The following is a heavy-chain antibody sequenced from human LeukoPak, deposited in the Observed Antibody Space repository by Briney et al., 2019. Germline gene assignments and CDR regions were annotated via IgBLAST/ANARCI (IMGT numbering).Heavy chain of an antibody. CDR2: IYYSGST. V-gene: IGHV4-31*03. CDR3: ASEYQEGYFDY. CDR1: GGSISSGGYY. J-gene: IGHJ4*02. Sequence: SETLSLTCTVSGGSISSGGYYWSWIRQHPGKGLEWIGYIYYSGSTYYNPSLKSRVTISVDTSKNQLSLKLSSVTAADTAVYYCASEYQEGYFDYWGQGTLVTVSS.